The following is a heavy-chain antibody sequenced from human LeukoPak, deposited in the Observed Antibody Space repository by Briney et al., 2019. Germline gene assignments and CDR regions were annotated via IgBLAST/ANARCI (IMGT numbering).Heavy chain of an antibody. CDR2: IYTSGST. D-gene: IGHD1-7*01. V-gene: IGHV4-61*02. Sequence: SQTLSLTCTVSGGPISSGSYYWSWIRQPAGKGLEWIGRIYTSGSTNYNPSLKSRVTISVDASKNQFSLKLSSVTAADTAVYYCARDLDNWNYDWFDPWGQGTLVTVSS. J-gene: IGHJ5*02. CDR1: GGPISSGSYY. CDR3: ARDLDNWNYDWFDP.